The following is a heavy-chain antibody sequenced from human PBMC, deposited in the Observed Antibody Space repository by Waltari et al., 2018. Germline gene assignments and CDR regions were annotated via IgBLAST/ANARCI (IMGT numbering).Heavy chain of an antibody. Sequence: QVQLQESGSGLVKPSETLSLTCTVSGGSISSYYWSWIRQPPGKGLEWIGYIYYSGSTNYNPSLKSRVTISVDTSKNQFSLKLSSVTAADTAVYYCARGGVLPIDYWGQGTLVTVSS. J-gene: IGHJ4*02. CDR1: GGSISSYY. V-gene: IGHV4-59*01. D-gene: IGHD3-10*01. CDR3: ARGGVLPIDY. CDR2: IYYSGST.